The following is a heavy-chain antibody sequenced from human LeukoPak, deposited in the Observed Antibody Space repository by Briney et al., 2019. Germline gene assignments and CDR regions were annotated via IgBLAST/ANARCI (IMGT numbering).Heavy chain of an antibody. D-gene: IGHD6-19*01. V-gene: IGHV6-1*01. CDR2: TYYRSKWYN. J-gene: IGHJ5*02. CDR1: GDSVSSNTAA. CDR3: ARSLAVTGRNWFDP. Sequence: SQTLSLTCAISGDSVSSNTAAWNWIRQSPSKGLEWLGRTYYRSKWYNDYAVSVKSRLTITADTSKNHFSLQLNSVTPEDTAMYYCARSLAVTGRNWFDPWGQGTLVTVSS.